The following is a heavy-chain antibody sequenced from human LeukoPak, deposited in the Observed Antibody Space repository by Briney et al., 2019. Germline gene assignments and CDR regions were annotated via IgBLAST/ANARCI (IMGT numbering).Heavy chain of an antibody. V-gene: IGHV3-21*01. CDR2: ISSSSSYI. CDR3: ARDGLYSSSPVPGWFDP. D-gene: IGHD6-13*01. CDR1: GFTFSSYS. J-gene: IGHJ5*02. Sequence: KTGGSLRLSCAASGFTFSSYSMNWVRQAPGKGLEWVSSISSSSSYIYYADSVKGRFTISRDNAKNSLYLQMNSLRAEDTAVYYCARDGLYSSSPVPGWFDPWGQGTLVTVSS.